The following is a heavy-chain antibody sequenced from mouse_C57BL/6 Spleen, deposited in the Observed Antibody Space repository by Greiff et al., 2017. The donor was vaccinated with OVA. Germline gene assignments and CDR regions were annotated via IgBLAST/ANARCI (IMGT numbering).Heavy chain of an antibody. CDR1: GYAFSSYW. V-gene: IGHV1-80*01. CDR2: IYPGDGDT. CDR3: ARGGSGYFDY. Sequence: QVQLQQSGAELVKPGASVKISCKASGYAFSSYWMNWVKQRPGQGLEWIGQIYPGDGDTNYNGKFKGKATLTADTSSSTAYMQLSSLTSEDSAVYFCARGGSGYFDYWGQGTTLTVSS. J-gene: IGHJ2*01. D-gene: IGHD1-1*02.